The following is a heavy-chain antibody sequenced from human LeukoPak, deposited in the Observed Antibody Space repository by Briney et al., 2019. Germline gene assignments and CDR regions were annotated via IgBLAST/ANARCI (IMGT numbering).Heavy chain of an antibody. D-gene: IGHD3-10*01. CDR2: IDWDDDK. CDR3: ARTHMVRGVTGWFDP. Sequence: SGPALVKPTQTLTLTCTFSGFSLSTSGMCVSWIRQPPGKALEWLARIDWDDDKHYSTSLKTRLTISKDTSKNQVVLTMTNMDPVDTATYYCARTHMVRGVTGWFDPWGQGTLVTVSS. CDR1: GFSLSTSGMC. V-gene: IGHV2-70*11. J-gene: IGHJ5*02.